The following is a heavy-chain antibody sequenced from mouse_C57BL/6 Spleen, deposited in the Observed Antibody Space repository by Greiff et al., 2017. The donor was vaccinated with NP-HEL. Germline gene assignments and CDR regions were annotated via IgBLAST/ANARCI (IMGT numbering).Heavy chain of an antibody. Sequence: LQQSGAELVRPGASVKMSCKASGYTFTSYNMHWVKQTPRQGLEWIGAIYPGNGDTSYNQKFKGKATLTVDKSSSTAYMQLSSLTSEDSAVYFCSLYDGYSAWFAYWGQGTLVTVSA. V-gene: IGHV1-12*01. D-gene: IGHD2-3*01. CDR3: SLYDGYSAWFAY. CDR2: IYPGNGDT. J-gene: IGHJ3*01. CDR1: GYTFTSYN.